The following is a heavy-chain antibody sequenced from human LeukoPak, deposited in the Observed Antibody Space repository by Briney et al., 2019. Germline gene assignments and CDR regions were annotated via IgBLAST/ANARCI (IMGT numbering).Heavy chain of an antibody. CDR1: GYTFTGYY. CDR2: INPNGGGT. D-gene: IGHD4-23*01. Sequence: ASVKVSCKASGYTFTGYYMHWVRQAPGQGLEWMGWINPNGGGTNYAQKFQGRVTMTRDTSISTAYMELSRLRSDDTAVYYCARAYGGNNYYYYGMDVWGQGTTVTVSS. CDR3: ARAYGGNNYYYYGMDV. J-gene: IGHJ6*02. V-gene: IGHV1-2*02.